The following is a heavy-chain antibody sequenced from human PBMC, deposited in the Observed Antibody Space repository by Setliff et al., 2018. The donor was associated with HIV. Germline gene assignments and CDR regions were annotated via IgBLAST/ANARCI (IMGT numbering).Heavy chain of an antibody. CDR2: TYTSGST. D-gene: IGHD1-26*01. Sequence: PSETLSLTCTVSGGSISSYYWSWIRQSPGKGLEWIGYTYTSGSTNYNHNPSLKSRVTISVDTSKNRFSLKLSSVTAADTAVYYCARGYSGSYGKFDYWGQGTLVTVSS. V-gene: IGHV4-4*09. J-gene: IGHJ4*02. CDR1: GGSISSYY. CDR3: ARGYSGSYGKFDY.